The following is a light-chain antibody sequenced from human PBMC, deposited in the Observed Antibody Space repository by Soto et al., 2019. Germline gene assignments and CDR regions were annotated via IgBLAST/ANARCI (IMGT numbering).Light chain of an antibody. CDR3: CSYAGSNYV. V-gene: IGLV2-23*02. CDR1: SSDVGNYNL. Sequence: QSALTQPASVSGSPGQSITISCTGTSSDVGNYNLVSWYQHHPGKAPKLIIYEVSKRPSGVSNRFSGSKSGDTASLTISGLQDEDEADYYSCSYAGSNYVFGTGTKLTVL. CDR2: EVS. J-gene: IGLJ1*01.